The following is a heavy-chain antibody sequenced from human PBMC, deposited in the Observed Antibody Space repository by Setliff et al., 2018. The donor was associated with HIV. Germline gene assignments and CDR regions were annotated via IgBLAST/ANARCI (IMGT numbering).Heavy chain of an antibody. Sequence: SGPTLVNPTQTLTLTCTFSGFSLSTSGVGVGWIRQPPGKALEWLGVIYWNNNKYYRPSLGSRLTVTRETSKNQVVLTMTNMDPLDTATYFCAHTPVSRNQYFFDYWGQGTLVTGSS. CDR3: AHTPVSRNQYFFDY. CDR2: IYWNNNK. CDR1: GFSLSTSGVG. V-gene: IGHV2-5*01. J-gene: IGHJ4*02. D-gene: IGHD3-9*01.